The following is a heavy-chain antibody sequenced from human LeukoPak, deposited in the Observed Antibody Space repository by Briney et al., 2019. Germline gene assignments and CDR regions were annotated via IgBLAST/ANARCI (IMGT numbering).Heavy chain of an antibody. CDR2: ISSSSSYI. D-gene: IGHD6-19*01. Sequence: PGGSLRLSCAASGFTFSIYSMNWVRQAPGKGLEWVSSISSSSSYIYYADSVKGRFTISRDNSKNTLYLQMNSLRAEDTAVYCCASPKYTSGWYRNYFNYWGQGTLVTVSS. V-gene: IGHV3-21*01. J-gene: IGHJ4*02. CDR1: GFTFSIYS. CDR3: ASPKYTSGWYRNYFNY.